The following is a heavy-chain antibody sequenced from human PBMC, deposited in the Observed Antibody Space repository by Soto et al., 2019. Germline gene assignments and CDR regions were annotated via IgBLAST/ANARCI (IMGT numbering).Heavy chain of an antibody. CDR2: INAANGDT. CDR3: VRRPVSRTGIYWFDP. CDR1: GYTFTSYG. D-gene: IGHD1-1*01. V-gene: IGHV1-3*01. Sequence: ASVKVSCKASGYTFTSYGIHWVRQAPGQRLEWMGWINAANGDTKYSPKFQGRVTITRDTSASTAYMELSSLRSEDTAVYYCVRRPVSRTGIYWFDPWGQGTLVTVSS. J-gene: IGHJ5*02.